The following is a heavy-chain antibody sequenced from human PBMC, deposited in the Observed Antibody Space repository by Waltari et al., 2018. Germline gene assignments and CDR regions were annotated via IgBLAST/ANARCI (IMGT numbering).Heavy chain of an antibody. CDR3: AKGIRGYSYGSPDY. J-gene: IGHJ4*02. CDR2: ISGSGGST. V-gene: IGHV3-23*04. Sequence: EVQLVESGGGLVQPGGSLRLSCAASGFTFSRFWMSWVRQAPGKGLEWVSAISGSGGSTYYADSVKGRFTISRDNSKNTLYLQMNSLRAEDTAVYYCAKGIRGYSYGSPDYWGQGTLVTVSS. CDR1: GFTFSRFW. D-gene: IGHD5-18*01.